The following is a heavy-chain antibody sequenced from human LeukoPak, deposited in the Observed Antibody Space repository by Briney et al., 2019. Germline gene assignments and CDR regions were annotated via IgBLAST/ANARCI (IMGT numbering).Heavy chain of an antibody. V-gene: IGHV4-34*01. CDR1: GGSFSGYC. CDR3: ARLSSSSSSPYYFDY. J-gene: IGHJ4*02. CDR2: TNHSGST. D-gene: IGHD6-6*01. Sequence: SETLSLTCAVYGGSFSGYCWSWIRQPPGKGLEWIGETNHSGSTNYNPSLKSRVTISVDTSKNQFSLKLSSVTAADTAVYYCARLSSSSSSPYYFDYWGQGTLVTVSS.